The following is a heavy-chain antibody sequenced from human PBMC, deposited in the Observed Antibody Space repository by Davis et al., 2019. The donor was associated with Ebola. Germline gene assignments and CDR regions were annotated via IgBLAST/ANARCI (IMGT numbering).Heavy chain of an antibody. CDR1: GGSFSGYY. D-gene: IGHD5-12*01. Sequence: SETLSLTCAVYGGSFSGYYWSWIRQPPGKGLEWIGEINHSGSTNYNPSLKSRVTISVDTSKNQFSLRLSSVTAADTAVYYCAGALIVATIIGTYYFDYWGQGTLVTVSS. J-gene: IGHJ4*02. CDR3: AGALIVATIIGTYYFDY. V-gene: IGHV4-34*01. CDR2: INHSGST.